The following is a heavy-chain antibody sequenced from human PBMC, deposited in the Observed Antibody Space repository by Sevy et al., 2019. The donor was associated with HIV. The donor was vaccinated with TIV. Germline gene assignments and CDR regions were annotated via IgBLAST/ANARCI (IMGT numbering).Heavy chain of an antibody. J-gene: IGHJ5*02. D-gene: IGHD3-3*01. CDR3: TGATVFGATWFDP. CDR2: IKSKTEGGSA. CDR1: GYTFNNAW. V-gene: IGHV3-15*01. Sequence: GGSLRLSCAASGYTFNNAWMSWVRQAPGKGLEWLGRIKSKTEGGSAEYASPGKGRFTISRDDSKSTRYLQMNRLRTEDTGGYYCTGATVFGATWFDPWGQGALVTVSS.